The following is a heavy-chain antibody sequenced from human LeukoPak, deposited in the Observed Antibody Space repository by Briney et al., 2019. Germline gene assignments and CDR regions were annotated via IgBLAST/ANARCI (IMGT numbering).Heavy chain of an antibody. J-gene: IGHJ1*01. CDR2: FDPEDGET. D-gene: IGHD3-22*01. CDR3: ATVSYYYDSSGYQGYFQH. CDR1: GYTLTELS. Sequence: ASVKVSCKVSGYTLTELSIHWVRQAPGRGLEWMGGFDPEDGETIYAQRFQGRVTMTEDTSTDTAYMELSSLRSEDAAVYYCATVSYYYDSSGYQGYFQHWGQGTLVTVSS. V-gene: IGHV1-24*01.